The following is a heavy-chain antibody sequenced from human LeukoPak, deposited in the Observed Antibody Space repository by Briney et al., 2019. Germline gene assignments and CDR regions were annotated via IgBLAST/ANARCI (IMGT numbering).Heavy chain of an antibody. CDR3: ARDAKKYYYDSSGYYY. CDR2: ISAYNGNT. CDR1: GYTFSSYG. J-gene: IGHJ4*02. V-gene: IGHV1-18*01. Sequence: ASVNVSCKASGYTFSSYGISWVRQAPGQGLEWMGWISAYNGNTNYAQKLQGRVTMTTDTSTSTAFMELRSLRSDDTAVYYCARDAKKYYYDSSGYYYWGQGTLVTVSS. D-gene: IGHD3-22*01.